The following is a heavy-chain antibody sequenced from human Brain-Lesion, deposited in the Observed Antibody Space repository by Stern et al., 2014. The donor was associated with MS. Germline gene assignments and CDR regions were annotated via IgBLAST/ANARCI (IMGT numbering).Heavy chain of an antibody. CDR1: GYTFTSYD. CDR3: ARRRQYYYGSGDY. D-gene: IGHD3-10*01. V-gene: IGHV1-8*01. CDR2: MNPDSGNI. J-gene: IGHJ4*02. Sequence: VQLVESGAEVKKPGASVKVSCKASGYTFTSYDVTWVRQAPGQGLEWMGWMNPDSGNIGYGQKVQGRVIMTRSTSISTAYMELTSLRSEDTAVYYCARRRQYYYGSGDYWGQGTLVTVSS.